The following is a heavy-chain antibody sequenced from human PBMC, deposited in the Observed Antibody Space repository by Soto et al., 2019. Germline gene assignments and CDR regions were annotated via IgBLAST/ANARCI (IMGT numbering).Heavy chain of an antibody. CDR1: GGTCSSYT. Sequence: ASLKVSCNASGGTCSSYTISWVLQAPGQGLEWMGRIIPILGIANYAQKFQGRVTITADKSTSTAYMELSSLRSEDTAVYYCARSTIFGVVIQTNYYMDVWGKGTTVTVSS. J-gene: IGHJ6*03. CDR2: IIPILGIA. D-gene: IGHD3-3*01. CDR3: ARSTIFGVVIQTNYYMDV. V-gene: IGHV1-69*02.